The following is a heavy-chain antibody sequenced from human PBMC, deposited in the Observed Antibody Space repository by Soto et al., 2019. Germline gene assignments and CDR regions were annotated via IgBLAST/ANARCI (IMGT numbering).Heavy chain of an antibody. CDR2: ISSSSSYI. V-gene: IGHV3-21*01. J-gene: IGHJ2*01. Sequence: GGSLRLSCAASGFTFSSYSMNWVRQAPGKGLEWVSSISSSSSYIYYADSVKGRFTISRDNAKNSLYLQMNSLRAEDTAVYYCARFGTTNWYFDLWGRGTLVTVSS. CDR1: GFTFSSYS. D-gene: IGHD1-7*01. CDR3: ARFGTTNWYFDL.